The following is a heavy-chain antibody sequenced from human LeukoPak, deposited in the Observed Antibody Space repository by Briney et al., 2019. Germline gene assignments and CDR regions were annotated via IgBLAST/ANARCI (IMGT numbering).Heavy chain of an antibody. CDR3: ARHGKGSGWYRGVYYYGMDV. CDR1: GGSISSYY. CDR2: IYYSGST. V-gene: IGHV4-39*01. D-gene: IGHD6-19*01. J-gene: IGHJ6*02. Sequence: PSETLSLTCTVSGGSISSYYWGWIRQPPGKGLEWIGSIYYSGSTYYNPSLKSRVTISVDTSKNQFSLKLSSVTAADTAVYYCARHGKGSGWYRGVYYYGMDVWGQGTTVTVSS.